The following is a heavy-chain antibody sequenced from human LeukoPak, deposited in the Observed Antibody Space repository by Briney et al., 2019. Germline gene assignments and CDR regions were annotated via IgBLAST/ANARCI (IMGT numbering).Heavy chain of an antibody. CDR2: IYYSGST. V-gene: IGHV4-39*01. J-gene: IGHJ4*02. CDR1: GGSISSSSYY. D-gene: IGHD3-10*01. Sequence: PSETLSLTCTVSGGSISSSSYYWGWIRQLPGKGLEWIGSIYYSGSTYYNPSLKSRVTISVDTSKNQFSLKLSSVTAADTAVYYCARHPWYYYGSEDYWGQGTLVTVSS. CDR3: ARHPWYYYGSEDY.